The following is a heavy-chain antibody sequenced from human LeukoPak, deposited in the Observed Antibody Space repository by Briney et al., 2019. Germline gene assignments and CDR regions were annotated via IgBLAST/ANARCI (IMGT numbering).Heavy chain of an antibody. V-gene: IGHV3-23*01. CDR2: ISGSGDGT. D-gene: IGHD3-22*01. CDR3: ARVGPYYYDSSGYWGTAYFDY. Sequence: GGSLRLSCTASGFTFDNYAMIWVRQAPRKGLEWVSVISGSGDGTYSADSVRGRFTISRDNSKNTLYLEMSSLRVEDTAVYYCARVGPYYYDSSGYWGTAYFDYWGQGTLVTVSS. J-gene: IGHJ4*02. CDR1: GFTFDNYA.